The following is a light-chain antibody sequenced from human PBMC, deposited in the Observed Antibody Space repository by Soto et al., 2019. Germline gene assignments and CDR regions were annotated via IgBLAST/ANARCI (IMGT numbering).Light chain of an antibody. Sequence: EIVMTQSPATLSVSPGERATLSCRASQSVSTSSAWYQQKPGQAPRLLISGASNRATGVPARFSGSGSETEFTLTISSLQSEDFAVYYCQQYNNWWTFGQGTKVEIK. V-gene: IGKV3-15*01. J-gene: IGKJ1*01. CDR2: GAS. CDR3: QQYNNWWT. CDR1: QSVSTS.